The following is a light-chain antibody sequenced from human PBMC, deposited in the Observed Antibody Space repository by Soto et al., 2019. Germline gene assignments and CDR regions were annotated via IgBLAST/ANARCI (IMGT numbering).Light chain of an antibody. Sequence: PGEGATLSCRARQTVSKNYLAWYQQKAGQAPRLVIYAASTRATGIPDRFSGSGSGTDFTLTISRLEPEDFAVFYCQQYAVSPITFGQGTRLEI. V-gene: IGKV3-20*01. CDR1: QTVSKNY. CDR2: AAS. J-gene: IGKJ5*01. CDR3: QQYAVSPIT.